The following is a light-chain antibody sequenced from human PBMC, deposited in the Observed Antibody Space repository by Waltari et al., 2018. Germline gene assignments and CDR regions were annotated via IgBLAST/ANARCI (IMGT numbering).Light chain of an antibody. CDR3: QHYSSYPYS. CDR1: QSISSW. V-gene: IGKV1-5*03. CDR2: KAS. Sequence: DIQMTQSPSTLSASVGARVTITCRASQSISSWLAWFQQKPGKAPKVLIYKASSLGRGVPSKFSGSRSGPEFTLTISSLQPDGFATYYCQHYSSYPYSFGQGTKLEIK. J-gene: IGKJ2*03.